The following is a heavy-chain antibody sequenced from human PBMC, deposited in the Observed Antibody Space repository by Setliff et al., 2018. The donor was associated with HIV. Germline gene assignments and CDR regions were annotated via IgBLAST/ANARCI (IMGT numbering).Heavy chain of an antibody. CDR1: GGSISSGSYY. CDR2: IYSSGST. D-gene: IGHD3-9*01. CDR3: ASYYILTGYYGHYFDY. V-gene: IGHV4-61*09. Sequence: SETLSLTCTVSGGSISSGSYYWNWIRQPAGKGLEWIGHIYSSGSTNYNPSLKSRVTISVDTSKNQFSLKLSSVTAADTAVYYCASYYILTGYYGHYFDYWGQGTLVTVSS. J-gene: IGHJ4*02.